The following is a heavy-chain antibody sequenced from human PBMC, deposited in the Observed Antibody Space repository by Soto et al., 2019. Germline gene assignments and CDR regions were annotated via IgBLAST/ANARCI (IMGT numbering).Heavy chain of an antibody. CDR1: GFTFANYW. Sequence: HPGGSVRLCCAASGFTFANYWMHWVRQVPGKGLVWVSRIDGVGTGTSYSDSVRGRFTISRDNAENTLYLQMNSLRAEDTAVYYCKTGFVHWVQGPPATVSS. J-gene: IGHJ1*01. V-gene: IGHV3-74*01. CDR2: IDGVGTGT. CDR3: KTGFVH. D-gene: IGHD2-15*01.